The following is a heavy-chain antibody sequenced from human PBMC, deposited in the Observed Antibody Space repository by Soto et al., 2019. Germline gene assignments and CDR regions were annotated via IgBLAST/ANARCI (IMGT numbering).Heavy chain of an antibody. CDR2: ISPNFGTA. J-gene: IGHJ6*02. V-gene: IGHV1-69*06. CDR3: ARGGGIGEPYYYYGMDV. CDR1: GGTKSSYA. D-gene: IGHD3-10*01. Sequence: SVEVCCKDSGGTKSSYAMRWVRQEKKQGLEWMGWISPNFGTANYAQKLQGRVTMTADKSTSTAYMELRSLRSDDTAVYYCARGGGIGEPYYYYGMDVWGQGTTVTVSS.